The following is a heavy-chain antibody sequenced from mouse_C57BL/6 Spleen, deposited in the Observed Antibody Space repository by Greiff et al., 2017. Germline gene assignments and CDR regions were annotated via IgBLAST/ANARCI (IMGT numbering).Heavy chain of an antibody. V-gene: IGHV1-5*01. CDR1: GYTFTSYW. CDR3: TGSPCWDVWGMDY. J-gene: IGHJ4*01. CDR2: IYPGNSDT. D-gene: IGHD4-1*01. Sequence: DVKLQESGTVLARPGASVKMSCKTSGYTFTSYWMHWVKQRPGQGLEWIGAIYPGNSDTSYNQKFKGKAKLTAVTSASTAYMELSSLTNEDSAVYYCTGSPCWDVWGMDYWGQGTSVTVSS.